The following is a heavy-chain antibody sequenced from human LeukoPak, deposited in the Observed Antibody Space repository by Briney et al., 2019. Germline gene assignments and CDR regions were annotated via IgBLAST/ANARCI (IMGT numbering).Heavy chain of an antibody. CDR2: ICSNDNNT. J-gene: IGHJ6*02. CDR1: GFTVSDNY. Sequence: GGSLRLSCAASGFTVSDNYMTWVRQAPGKGLEWVSAICSNDNNTYYANSVKGRFTISRDNSKNTLSLQLNSLRAEDTAVYYCARYSGSYEVNYYYYYGMDVWGQGTTVTVSS. D-gene: IGHD1-26*01. CDR3: ARYSGSYEVNYYYYYGMDV. V-gene: IGHV3-53*01.